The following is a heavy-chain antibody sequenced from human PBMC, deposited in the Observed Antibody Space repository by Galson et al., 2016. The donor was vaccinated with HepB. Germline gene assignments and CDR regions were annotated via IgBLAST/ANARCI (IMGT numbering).Heavy chain of an antibody. CDR2: IYWDDDK. V-gene: IGHV2-5*02. CDR1: GFSLSTSGGV. D-gene: IGHD2-21*01. Sequence: PALVKPTQTLTLTCTFSGFSLSTSGGVVGWLRQPPGKALEWLALIYWDDDKRYSPSLKSRLTITKDTPKSQVALTMTNMDPVDTGTYYCAPRADWSYDFDYWGQGILVIVSA. CDR3: APRADWSYDFDY. J-gene: IGHJ4*02.